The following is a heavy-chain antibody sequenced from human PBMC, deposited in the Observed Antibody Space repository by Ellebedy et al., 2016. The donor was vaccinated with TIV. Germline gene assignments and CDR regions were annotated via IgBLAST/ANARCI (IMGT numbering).Heavy chain of an antibody. CDR3: GREGGSGSYYNSY. Sequence: MPSETLSLTCTVSGGSISSSTTYYWGWIRQPPGQGLEWIVSIYYSGSAYYNPSLKSRITISVDTSKNQFSLQLNSVTAADTAVYYCGREGGSGSYYNSYWGQGTLVTVSS. V-gene: IGHV4-39*02. CDR2: IYYSGSA. J-gene: IGHJ4*02. D-gene: IGHD3-10*01. CDR1: GGSISSSTTYY.